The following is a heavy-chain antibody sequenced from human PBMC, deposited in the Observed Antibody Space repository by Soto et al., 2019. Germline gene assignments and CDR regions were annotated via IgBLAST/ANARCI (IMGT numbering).Heavy chain of an antibody. J-gene: IGHJ4*02. CDR1: GYTFTNYG. V-gene: IGHV1-18*01. CDR2: ISPYSGKT. Sequence: QVQLVQSGAEVKKPGASVKVSCKASGYTFTNYGIAWVRQAPGQGLERMGWISPYSGKTDYRQNLQGRVTMTADTSTTTAYMELRSLRSDDTAVYYCTRDRLTLTTSLIFDFWGQGTLVTVSS. CDR3: TRDRLTLTTSLIFDF. D-gene: IGHD3-9*01.